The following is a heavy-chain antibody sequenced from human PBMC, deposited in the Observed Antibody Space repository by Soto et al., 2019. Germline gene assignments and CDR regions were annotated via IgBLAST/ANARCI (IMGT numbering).Heavy chain of an antibody. Sequence: SETLSLTCTVSGGSISSGGYYWSWIRQHPGKGLEWIGYIYYSGSTYYNPSLKSRVTISVDTSKNQFSLKLSSVTAADTAVYYCARVSSSSPSPHFDYWGQGTLVTVSS. CDR1: GGSISSGGYY. J-gene: IGHJ4*02. V-gene: IGHV4-31*03. CDR3: ARVSSSSPSPHFDY. D-gene: IGHD6-13*01. CDR2: IYYSGST.